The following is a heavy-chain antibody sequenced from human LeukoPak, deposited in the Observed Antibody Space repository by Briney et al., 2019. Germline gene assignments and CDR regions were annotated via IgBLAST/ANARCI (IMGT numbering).Heavy chain of an antibody. Sequence: SVKVSCKASGGTFSSYAISWVRQAPGQGLEWMGRIIPILGIANYAQKFQGRVTITADKSTSTAYMELSSLRSEDTAVYYCAREHLITGESPAYYYYGMDVWGQGTTVTVSS. D-gene: IGHD3-22*01. CDR2: IIPILGIA. V-gene: IGHV1-69*04. J-gene: IGHJ6*02. CDR3: AREHLITGESPAYYYYGMDV. CDR1: GGTFSSYA.